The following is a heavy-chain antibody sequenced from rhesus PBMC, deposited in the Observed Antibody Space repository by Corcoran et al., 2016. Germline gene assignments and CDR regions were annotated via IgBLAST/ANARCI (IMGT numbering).Heavy chain of an antibody. CDR3: ARYCTSTTCFYIFEF. V-gene: IGHV4-80*01. Sequence: QVQLQESGPGLVKPSETLSLTCAVSGGSFSSYWWSWIRQPPGKGLEWIGEINGNSGTTNYNPSLKSGGTISKDASKNQFSLKLSSVTAADTAVYYCARYCTSTTCFYIFEFWGQGALVTVSS. D-gene: IGHD2-2*01. J-gene: IGHJ1*01. CDR1: GGSFSSYW. CDR2: INGNSGTT.